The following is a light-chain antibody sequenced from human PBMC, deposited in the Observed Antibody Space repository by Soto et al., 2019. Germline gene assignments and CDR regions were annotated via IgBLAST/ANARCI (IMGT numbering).Light chain of an antibody. Sequence: EIVMPQSPATLSVSTGERATLSCRASQSVSSNLAWYQQKPGQAPRLLIYGASTRATGIPARFSGSGSGTEFTLTISSLQSEDFAVYYCQQYNNWLGTFGQGTKV. CDR3: QQYNNWLGT. CDR2: GAS. CDR1: QSVSSN. V-gene: IGKV3-15*01. J-gene: IGKJ1*01.